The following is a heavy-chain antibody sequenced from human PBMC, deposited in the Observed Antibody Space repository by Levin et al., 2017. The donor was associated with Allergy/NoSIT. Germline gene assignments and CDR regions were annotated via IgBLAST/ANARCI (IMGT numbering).Heavy chain of an antibody. CDR3: ARGQVTWWLRSYFDY. V-gene: IGHV4-34*01. CDR1: GGSFSGYY. Sequence: SETLSLTCAVYGGSFSGYYWSWIRQPPGKGLEWIGEINHSGSTNYNPSLKSRVTISVDTSKNQFSLKLSSVTAADTAVYYCARGQVTWWLRSYFDYWGQGTLVTVSS. J-gene: IGHJ4*02. D-gene: IGHD5-12*01. CDR2: INHSGST.